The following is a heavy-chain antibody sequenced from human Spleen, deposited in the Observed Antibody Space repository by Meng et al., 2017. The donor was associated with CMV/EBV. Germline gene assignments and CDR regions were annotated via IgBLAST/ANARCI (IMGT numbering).Heavy chain of an antibody. D-gene: IGHD6-13*01. Sequence: SVKVSCKASGGTFSSYAISWVRQAPGQGLEWMGGIIPIFGTANYAQKFQGRVTITTDESTSTAYMELSSLRSEDTAVYYCARDLWGSPRYIGVESSSWYPRDWGQGTLVTVSS. CDR1: GGTFSSYA. V-gene: IGHV1-69*05. CDR2: IIPIFGTA. J-gene: IGHJ4*02. CDR3: ARDLWGSPRYIGVESSSWYPRD.